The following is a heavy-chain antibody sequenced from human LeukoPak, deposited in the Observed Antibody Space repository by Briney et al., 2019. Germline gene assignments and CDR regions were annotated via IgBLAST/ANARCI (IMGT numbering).Heavy chain of an antibody. J-gene: IGHJ5*02. Sequence: SETLSLTCAVSGGSISSSNWWSWVRQPPGKGLEWIGEIYHSGSTNYNPSLKSRVTISVDKSKNQFSLKLSSVTAEDTAVYYCARDLLGSETAYNWFDPWGQGTLVTVSS. V-gene: IGHV4-4*02. CDR2: IYHSGST. CDR1: GGSISSSNW. CDR3: ARDLLGSETAYNWFDP.